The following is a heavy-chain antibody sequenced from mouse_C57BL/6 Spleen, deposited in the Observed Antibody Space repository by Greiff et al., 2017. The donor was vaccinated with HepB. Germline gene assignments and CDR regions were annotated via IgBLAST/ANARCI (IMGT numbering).Heavy chain of an antibody. V-gene: IGHV5-4*01. CDR1: GFTFSSYA. J-gene: IGHJ3*01. CDR3: AREDDGPFAY. Sequence: EVKLVESGGGLVKPGGSLKLSCAASGFTFSSYAMSWVRQTPEKRLEWVATISDGGSYTYYPDNVKGRFTISRDNAKNNLYLQMSHLKSEDTAMYYCAREDDGPFAYWGQGTLVTVSA. D-gene: IGHD2-3*01. CDR2: ISDGGSYT.